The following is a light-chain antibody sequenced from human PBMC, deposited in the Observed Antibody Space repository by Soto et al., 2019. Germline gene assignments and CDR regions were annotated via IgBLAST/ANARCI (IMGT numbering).Light chain of an antibody. V-gene: IGKV1-27*01. CDR2: EAS. CDR3: QKYNGTPRT. Sequence: DIQVTQSPSSLSASVGDRVTITCRASQDISGHLALYQQKPGKVPKLLIYEASTLQSRVPSRFSASSSGTDFTLTISSLQPEDVATYYCQKYNGTPRTFGQGTKVELK. CDR1: QDISGH. J-gene: IGKJ1*01.